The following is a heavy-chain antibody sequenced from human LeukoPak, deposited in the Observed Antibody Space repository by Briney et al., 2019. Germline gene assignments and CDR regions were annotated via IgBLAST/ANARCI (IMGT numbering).Heavy chain of an antibody. CDR3: AKDVRGGPILGAGSVDF. CDR2: ISYDGSNK. J-gene: IGHJ4*02. D-gene: IGHD1-26*01. CDR1: GFTFSSYG. V-gene: IGHV3-30*18. Sequence: PGGSLRLSCAASGFTFSSYGMHWVRQAPGKGLEWVAVISYDGSNKYYADSVKGRFTISRDNSKNTLYLQMDSLRAEDTAVYYCAKDVRGGPILGAGSVDFWGQGTLVTVSS.